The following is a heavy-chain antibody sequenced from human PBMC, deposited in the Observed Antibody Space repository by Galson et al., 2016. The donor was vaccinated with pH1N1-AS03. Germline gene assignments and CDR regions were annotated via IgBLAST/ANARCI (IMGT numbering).Heavy chain of an antibody. CDR1: GYTFTRYY. V-gene: IGHV1-46*01. Sequence: SVKVSCKASGYTFTRYYIHWMRQAPGQGFEWMGVIDPSVGGTTYAQNFQGRVTMTRDTATTTAYMELSSLKSDDTAMYYCATYGSGTRGGFDYWGQGALITVSS. CDR3: ATYGSGTRGGFDY. D-gene: IGHD3-10*01. CDR2: IDPSVGGT. J-gene: IGHJ4*02.